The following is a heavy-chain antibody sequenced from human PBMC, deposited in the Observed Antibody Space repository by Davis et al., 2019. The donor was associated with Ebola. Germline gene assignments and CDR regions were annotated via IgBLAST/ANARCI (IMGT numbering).Heavy chain of an antibody. J-gene: IGHJ4*02. Sequence: AASVKVSCKASGYTFTNYGITWVRQAPGQGLEWMGWINPHNGNTNYAQNVQGRVTMTTDTSTSTAYMEVGSLRSDDTAVYYCASGQLWFPWGYWGQGTLVTVSS. D-gene: IGHD5-18*01. CDR2: INPHNGNT. V-gene: IGHV1-18*04. CDR3: ASGQLWFPWGY. CDR1: GYTFTNYG.